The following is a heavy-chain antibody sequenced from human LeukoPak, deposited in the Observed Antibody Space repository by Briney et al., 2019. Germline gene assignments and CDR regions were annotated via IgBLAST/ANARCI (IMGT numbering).Heavy chain of an antibody. CDR2: ISGYNGNT. V-gene: IGHV1-18*01. CDR3: ARDRPSLWDNYYNMDV. J-gene: IGHJ6*03. CDR1: GYTFTSYG. D-gene: IGHD2/OR15-2a*01. Sequence: ASVKVSCTASGYTFTSYGISWVRQAPGQGLEWMGWISGYNGNTNYAQKLQGRVTMTTDTSTSTVYMELRSLRSDDTAVYYCARDRPSLWDNYYNMDVWGKGTTVTVSS.